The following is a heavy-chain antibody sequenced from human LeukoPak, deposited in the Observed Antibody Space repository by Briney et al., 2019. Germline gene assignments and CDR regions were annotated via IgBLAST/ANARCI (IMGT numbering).Heavy chain of an antibody. J-gene: IGHJ4*02. V-gene: IGHV3-66*01. D-gene: IGHD5-18*01. CDR3: ARVLDTDMVYFDH. Sequence: GGSLRLSCAASGFTVSSNYMSWVRQAPGKGLEGVSVIYSGGSTYYADSVKGRFTISRDNSKNTLYLQMNSLRAEDTAVYYCARVLDTDMVYFDHWGQGTLVTVSS. CDR2: IYSGGST. CDR1: GFTVSSNY.